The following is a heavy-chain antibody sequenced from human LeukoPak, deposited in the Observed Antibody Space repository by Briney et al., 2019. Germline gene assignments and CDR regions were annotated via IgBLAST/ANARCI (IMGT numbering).Heavy chain of an antibody. V-gene: IGHV3-53*01. CDR3: ARDIGYCSSTSCRDAFDI. D-gene: IGHD2-2*01. CDR2: IYSGGST. J-gene: IGHJ3*02. Sequence: GGSLRLSCAASGFTVSSNYMSWVRQAPGKGLEWVSVIYSGGSTYYADSVKGRFTISRHNSKNTLYLQMNSLRAEDTAVYYCARDIGYCSSTSCRDAFDIWGQGTMVTVSS. CDR1: GFTVSSNY.